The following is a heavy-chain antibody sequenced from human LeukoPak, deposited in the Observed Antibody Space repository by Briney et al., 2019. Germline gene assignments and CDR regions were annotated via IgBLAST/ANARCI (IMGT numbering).Heavy chain of an antibody. D-gene: IGHD6-13*01. CDR3: ARASSPYIAATGSHYYYYYYMDV. CDR2: MSPNSGKT. CDR1: GYTFTSYY. Sequence: ASVKVSCKASGYTFTSYYMHGVRQATGQGREWMGWMSPNSGKTDYAQKFQGRVTLTRNTSISTAYMELSSLRSEDTAVYYCARASSPYIAATGSHYYYYYYMDVWGKGTTVTISS. V-gene: IGHV1-8*02. J-gene: IGHJ6*03.